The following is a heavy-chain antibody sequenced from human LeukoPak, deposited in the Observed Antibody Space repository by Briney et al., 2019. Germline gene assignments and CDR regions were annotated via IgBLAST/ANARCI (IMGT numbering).Heavy chain of an antibody. CDR3: ARDREHSSSWYYFDY. CDR2: IYTSGST. V-gene: IGHV4-4*07. CDR1: GGSFSNYY. J-gene: IGHJ4*02. Sequence: SETLSLTCTVSGGSFSNYYWSWIRQPAGKGLEWIGRIYTSGSTNYNPSVKSRVTMSVDTSNNQFSLKLTSVTAADTAVYYCARDREHSSSWYYFDYWGQGTLVTVSS. D-gene: IGHD6-13*01.